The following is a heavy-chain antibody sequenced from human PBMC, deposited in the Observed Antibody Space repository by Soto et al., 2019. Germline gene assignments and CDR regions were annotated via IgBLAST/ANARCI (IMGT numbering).Heavy chain of an antibody. CDR2: IKEDGSEK. Sequence: HPGGSLRLSCAGSVFPFSNYLMSWVRMAPGKGLEWVANIKEDGSEKNYVDSVKGQFTISRDNAKNSLYLQMNSLRAEDTAVYSCARERYYYGSGDYWGQGTLVTVSS. CDR1: VFPFSNYL. J-gene: IGHJ4*02. D-gene: IGHD3-10*01. V-gene: IGHV3-7*01. CDR3: ARERYYYGSGDY.